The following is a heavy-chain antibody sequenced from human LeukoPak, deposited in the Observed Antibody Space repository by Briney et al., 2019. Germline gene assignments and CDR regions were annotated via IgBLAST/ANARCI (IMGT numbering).Heavy chain of an antibody. J-gene: IGHJ6*03. Sequence: SETLSLTCTISGGSIRSYYWSWIRQPPGKGLEWIGYIYYSGSTNYSPSLKSRVTISVDTSKNQISLKLSSVTAADTAVYYCARDGGSGSYYFGSYYYYYMDVWGKGTTVTVSS. CDR3: ARDGGSGSYYFGSYYYYYMDV. CDR1: GGSIRSYY. D-gene: IGHD3-10*01. V-gene: IGHV4-59*01. CDR2: IYYSGST.